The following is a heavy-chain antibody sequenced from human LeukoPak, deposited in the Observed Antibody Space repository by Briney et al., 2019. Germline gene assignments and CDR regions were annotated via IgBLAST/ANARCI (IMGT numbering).Heavy chain of an antibody. Sequence: GGSLRLSCAASGFTFSTSVMHWVRQAPGKGLEWLSFIRFDGSEKYYADSVKARFNISGDNSMNTLYLQMNSLRPEDTAVYYCAKQGLVPATAGDWGQGTLVTVSS. CDR2: IRFDGSEK. J-gene: IGHJ4*02. CDR1: GFTFSTSV. D-gene: IGHD2-2*01. V-gene: IGHV3-30*02. CDR3: AKQGLVPATAGD.